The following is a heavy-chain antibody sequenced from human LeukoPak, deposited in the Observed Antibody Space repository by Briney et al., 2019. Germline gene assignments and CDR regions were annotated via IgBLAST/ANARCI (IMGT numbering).Heavy chain of an antibody. Sequence: SETLSLTCTVSGGSISGTYYWSWIRQPPGKGLEWICYIYYTGTTDSNPSLKSRVTISLDTSKNQFSLNLSSVTAADTAVYYCARRWVYDKRAFDAWGQGTMVTVSS. D-gene: IGHD3-16*01. V-gene: IGHV4-59*08. CDR2: IYYTGTT. CDR1: GGSISGTYY. CDR3: ARRWVYDKRAFDA. J-gene: IGHJ3*01.